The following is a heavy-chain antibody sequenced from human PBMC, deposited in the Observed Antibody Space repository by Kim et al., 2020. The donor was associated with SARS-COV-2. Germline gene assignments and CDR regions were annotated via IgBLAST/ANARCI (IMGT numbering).Heavy chain of an antibody. CDR3: ARGGPTDAFDY. J-gene: IGHJ4*02. CDR1: GFTFSSYD. Sequence: LSLTCAASGFTFSSYDMHWVRQATGKGLEWVSAIGTAGDTYYPGSVKGRFTISRENAKNSLYLQMNSLRAGDTAVYYCARGGPTDAFDYWGQGTLVTVSS. CDR2: IGTAGDT. V-gene: IGHV3-13*01.